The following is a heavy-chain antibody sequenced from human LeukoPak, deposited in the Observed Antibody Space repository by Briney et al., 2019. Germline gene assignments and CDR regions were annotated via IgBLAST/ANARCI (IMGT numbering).Heavy chain of an antibody. V-gene: IGHV4-30-2*01. Sequence: SQTLPLTCTVSGGSISSGGYYWSWIRQPPRKGLEWIGYIYHSGSTYYNPSLKSRVTISVDRSKNQFSLKLSSVTAADTAVYYCARSLDYYDSSGYYFTAYFDYWGQGTLVTVSS. J-gene: IGHJ4*02. CDR2: IYHSGST. CDR1: GGSISSGGYY. CDR3: ARSLDYYDSSGYYFTAYFDY. D-gene: IGHD3-22*01.